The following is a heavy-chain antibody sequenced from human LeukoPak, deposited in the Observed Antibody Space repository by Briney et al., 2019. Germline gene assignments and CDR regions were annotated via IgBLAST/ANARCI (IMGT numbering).Heavy chain of an antibody. V-gene: IGHV3-23*01. Sequence: GGSLRLSCAAPGFTFNTYAMTWVRQAPGKGLEWVSAISGSSGDTYYADSVKGRFTISRDNSKNTLYLQLNSLGAEDTAVYYCARLSGTFGTTSRVLDYWGQGTLVTVSS. D-gene: IGHD1-1*01. CDR1: GFTFNTYA. CDR3: ARLSGTFGTTSRVLDY. J-gene: IGHJ4*02. CDR2: ISGSSGDT.